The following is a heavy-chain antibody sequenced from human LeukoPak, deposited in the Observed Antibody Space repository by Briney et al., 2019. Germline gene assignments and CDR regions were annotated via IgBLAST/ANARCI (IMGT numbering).Heavy chain of an antibody. CDR2: INSDGSST. CDR1: GFTFSRYS. D-gene: IGHD6-13*01. J-gene: IGHJ4*02. V-gene: IGHV3-74*01. CDR3: ARVGVFEAAAGQFDY. Sequence: GGSLRLSCAASGFTFSRYSMNWVRQAPGKGLVWVSRINSDGSSTSYADSVKGRFTISRDNAKNTLYLEMNSLRAEDTAVYYCARVGVFEAAAGQFDYWGQGTLVTVSS.